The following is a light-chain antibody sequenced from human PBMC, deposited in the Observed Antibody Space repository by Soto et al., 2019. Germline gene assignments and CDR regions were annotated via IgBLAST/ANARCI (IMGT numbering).Light chain of an antibody. CDR3: QQSCNCSQWT. J-gene: IGKJ1*01. Sequence: CTQSPGILLLSRGERVTLSGSASQTVTNDYLAWYQQKDGQAHRLMIYDASNRATGLPDRFSGSGSGTDFTLTIRSLEPEDLAVYYCQQSCNCSQWTFGHGNKGDIK. CDR2: DAS. CDR1: QTVTNDY. V-gene: IGKV3D-20*02.